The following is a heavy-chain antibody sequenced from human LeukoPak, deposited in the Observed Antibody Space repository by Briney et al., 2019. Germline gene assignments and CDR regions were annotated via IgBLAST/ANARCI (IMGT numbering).Heavy chain of an antibody. CDR2: INGDGSDI. Sequence: PGGSLRLSCAASGFTFSSYAMSWVRQAPGKGLVWVSRINGDGSDISYADSVKGRFTISRDNAKNTLSLQMNSLTDDDTALYYCTGGFGHNWSPFENWGQGTLVTVSS. J-gene: IGHJ4*02. CDR1: GFTFSSYA. D-gene: IGHD1-1*01. CDR3: TGGFGHNWSPFEN. V-gene: IGHV3-74*01.